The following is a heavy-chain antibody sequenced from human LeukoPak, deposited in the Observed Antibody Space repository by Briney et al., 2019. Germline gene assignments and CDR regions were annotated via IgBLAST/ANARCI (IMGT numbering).Heavy chain of an antibody. Sequence: GGSLRLSCAASGFTVSISYLTWVRQAPGKGLEWVSLIYGGGVTSYADSVQGRFTVSRDASKNTLYLQMDSLRAEDTAVYYCARGSEGYCSGAACSLRVWGQGTLVTVSS. J-gene: IGHJ4*02. V-gene: IGHV3-66*01. CDR2: IYGGGVT. D-gene: IGHD2-15*01. CDR1: GFTVSISY. CDR3: ARGSEGYCSGAACSLRV.